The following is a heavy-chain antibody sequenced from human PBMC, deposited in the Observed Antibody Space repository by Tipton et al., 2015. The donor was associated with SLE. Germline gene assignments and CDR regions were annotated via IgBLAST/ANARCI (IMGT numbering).Heavy chain of an antibody. CDR2: ISYDGSNK. CDR1: GFTFSNYA. V-gene: IGHV3-30*04. J-gene: IGHJ5*01. CDR3: ARKFNDYGDYDS. D-gene: IGHD4-17*01. Sequence: SLRLSCAASGFTFSNYAMHWVRQAPGKGLEWVAVISYDGSNKYYADSVKGRFTISRDNSENTLYLQMNSLRTEDTAVYYCARKFNDYGDYDSWGQGTLVTVSS.